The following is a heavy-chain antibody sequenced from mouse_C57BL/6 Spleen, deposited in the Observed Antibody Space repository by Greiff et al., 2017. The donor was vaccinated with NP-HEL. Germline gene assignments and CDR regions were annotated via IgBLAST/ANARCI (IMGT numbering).Heavy chain of an antibody. Sequence: LVESAAELVEPAASVKMSCKASGYTFTTYPRVWLMPNPGKSLEWMGDFLPYNADTKYTEKFKGKATLTVEKSSSTVYLELNRLTSDESAVYCYAIYGYGGFDDWGQGTTLTVSS. CDR2: FLPYNADT. CDR1: GYTFTTYP. V-gene: IGHV1-47*01. CDR3: AIYGYGGFDD. J-gene: IGHJ2*01. D-gene: IGHD2-2*01.